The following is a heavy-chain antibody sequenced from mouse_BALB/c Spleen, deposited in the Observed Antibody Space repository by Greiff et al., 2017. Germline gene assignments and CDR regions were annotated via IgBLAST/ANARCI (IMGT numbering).Heavy chain of an antibody. D-gene: IGHD5-1*01. CDR3: TRYLP. CDR1: GYTFTDYE. J-gene: IGHJ2*01. Sequence: LQESGAELVRPGASVTLSCKASGYTFTDYEMHWVKQTPVHGLEWIGAIDPETGGTAYNQKFKGKATLTADKSSSTAYMELRSLTSEDSAVYYCTRYLPWGQGTTLTVSS. CDR2: IDPETGGT. V-gene: IGHV1-15*01.